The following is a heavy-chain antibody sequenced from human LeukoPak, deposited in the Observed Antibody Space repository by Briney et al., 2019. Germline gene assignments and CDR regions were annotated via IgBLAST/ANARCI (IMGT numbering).Heavy chain of an antibody. CDR3: AKXXXXXXXXXXXXXXY. V-gene: IGHV3-23*01. CDR1: GFTFSSYA. Sequence: GGSLRLSCAASGFTFSSYAMSWVRQAPGKGLEWVSAISGSGGSTYYADSVKGRFTISRDNSKNTLYLQMNSLRAEDTAVYYCAKXXXXXXXXXXXXXXYWGXGTLVTVS. CDR2: ISGSGGST. J-gene: IGHJ4*01.